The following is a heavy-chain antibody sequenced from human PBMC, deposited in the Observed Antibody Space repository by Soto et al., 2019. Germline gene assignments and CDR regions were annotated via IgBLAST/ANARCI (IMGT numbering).Heavy chain of an antibody. CDR1: GYTFTYYS. V-gene: IGHV1-46*03. Sequence: QVQLVQSGAEVKKPGASVKVSCKASGYTFTYYSMHWVRQAPGQGLEWMGFINPSGGSTSYAQKFQGRVTLTRDTSTSTVYMDLSSLRSEDTAVYYCARDCSSTSCYRKDAFDIWGQGTMVTVSS. D-gene: IGHD2-2*01. CDR2: INPSGGST. CDR3: ARDCSSTSCYRKDAFDI. J-gene: IGHJ3*02.